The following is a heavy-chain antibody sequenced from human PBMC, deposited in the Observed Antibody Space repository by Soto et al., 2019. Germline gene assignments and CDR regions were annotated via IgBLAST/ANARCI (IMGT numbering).Heavy chain of an antibody. CDR3: AREVYCSGGSCLWDYYYYGMDV. V-gene: IGHV1-18*01. CDR2: ISAYNGNT. J-gene: IGHJ6*02. Sequence: ASVKVSGKASGYTFTSYGISWVRQAPGKGLEWMGWISAYNGNTNYAQRLQGRVSMTTDTSTSTAYMELRSLRSDDTAVYYCAREVYCSGGSCLWDYYYYGMDVWGQGTTVTVSS. CDR1: GYTFTSYG. D-gene: IGHD2-15*01.